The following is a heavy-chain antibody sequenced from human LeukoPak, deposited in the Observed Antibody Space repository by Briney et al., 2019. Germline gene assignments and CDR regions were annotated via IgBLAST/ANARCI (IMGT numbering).Heavy chain of an antibody. CDR3: AKDCCGYSGYDSSYVY. CDR2: ISYDGSNK. V-gene: IGHV3-30*18. Sequence: GGSLRLSCAASGFTFSSYGMHWVRQAPGKGLEWVAVISYDGSNKYYADSVKGRFTISRDNSKNTLYLQMNSLRAEDTAVYYCAKDCCGYSGYDSSYVYWGQGTLVTVSS. J-gene: IGHJ4*02. D-gene: IGHD5-12*01. CDR1: GFTFSSYG.